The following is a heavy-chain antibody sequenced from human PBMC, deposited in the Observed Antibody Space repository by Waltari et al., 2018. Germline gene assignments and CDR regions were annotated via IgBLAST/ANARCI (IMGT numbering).Heavy chain of an antibody. D-gene: IGHD3-10*01. V-gene: IGHV3-7*01. J-gene: IGHJ5*02. Sequence: EVQLVESGGGLVQPGGSLRLSCSASGVAISRYWMTWVRRAPGKGLEWVANINEDGSIERSSDSVKGRFTISRDNTKNSLYLEMTSLRVEDTAVYYCGKTLSPYGSDMAWGQGTLVTVSS. CDR1: GVAISRYW. CDR2: INEDGSIE. CDR3: GKTLSPYGSDMA.